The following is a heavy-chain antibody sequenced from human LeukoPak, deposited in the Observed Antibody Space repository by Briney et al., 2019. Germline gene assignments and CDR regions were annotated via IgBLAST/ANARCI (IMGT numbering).Heavy chain of an antibody. CDR2: MNPNSGNT. CDR3: ARGRMVRGVGNWFDP. V-gene: IGHV1-8*01. J-gene: IGHJ5*02. Sequence: ASVKVSRKASGYTFTSYDINWVRQATGQGLEWMGWMNPNSGNTGYAQKFQGRVTMTRNTSISTAYMELSSLRSEDTAVYYCARGRMVRGVGNWFDPWGQGTLVAVSS. CDR1: GYTFTSYD. D-gene: IGHD3-10*01.